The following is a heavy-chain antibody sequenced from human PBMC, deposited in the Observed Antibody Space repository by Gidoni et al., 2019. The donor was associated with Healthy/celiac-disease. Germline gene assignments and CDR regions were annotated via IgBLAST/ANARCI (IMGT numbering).Heavy chain of an antibody. CDR2: RCEDGSNK. Sequence: QVQLVESGGGVVQPGRSLRLSCAASGFTFSSYGMPWVRQAPGKGLVWVAVRCEDGSNKYYADSVKGRFTISRDNSKNTLYLQMNSLRAEDTAVYYCARDLYDSSGYYYYYYGMDVWGQGTTVTVSS. V-gene: IGHV3-33*01. D-gene: IGHD3-22*01. CDR3: ARDLYDSSGYYYYYYGMDV. CDR1: GFTFSSYG. J-gene: IGHJ6*02.